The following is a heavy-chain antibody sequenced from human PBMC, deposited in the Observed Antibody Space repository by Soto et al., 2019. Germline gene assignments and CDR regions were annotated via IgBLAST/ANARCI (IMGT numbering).Heavy chain of an antibody. CDR1: GFTFSSYW. CDR3: VRTSLVVAATTREDY. Sequence: EVQLVESGGGLVQPGGSLRLSCAASGFTFSSYWMHWVRQAPGKGLVWVSRINSDGSSTSYADSVKGRVTVSRDNAKNTLYRQRNSLRAEDTAVYYCVRTSLVVAATTREDYWGQGTLVTVSS. CDR2: INSDGSST. V-gene: IGHV3-74*01. D-gene: IGHD2-15*01. J-gene: IGHJ4*02.